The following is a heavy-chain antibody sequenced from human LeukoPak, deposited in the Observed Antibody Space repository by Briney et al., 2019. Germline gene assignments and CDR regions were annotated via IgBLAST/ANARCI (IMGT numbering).Heavy chain of an antibody. CDR1: GITFSNYA. CDR2: ICGSGGLT. J-gene: IGHJ4*02. Sequence: GGTLRLSRAASGITFSNYAMNWGRQAPGKGLQWVSYICGSGGLTYYADSVKGRFTISRDNSKNTLYLQMNSLRAEDTAIYYCAKGFSMTTVTYWGQGTLVTVSS. D-gene: IGHD4-17*01. V-gene: IGHV3-23*01. CDR3: AKGFSMTTVTY.